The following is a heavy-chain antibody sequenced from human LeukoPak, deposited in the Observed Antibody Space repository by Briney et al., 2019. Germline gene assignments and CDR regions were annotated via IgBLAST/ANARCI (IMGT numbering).Heavy chain of an antibody. CDR3: ARDHLRVRKYYDILTGYYGTCDY. CDR2: INPSGGST. J-gene: IGHJ4*02. V-gene: IGHV1-46*01. CDR1: GYTFTSNY. D-gene: IGHD3-9*01. Sequence: GASVKVSCKASGYTFTSNYMNWVRQAPGQGLEWTGIINPSGGSTSYAQKFQGRVTMTRDTSTSTVYMDLSSLRSEDTAVYYCARDHLRVRKYYDILTGYYGTCDYWGQGTLVTVSS.